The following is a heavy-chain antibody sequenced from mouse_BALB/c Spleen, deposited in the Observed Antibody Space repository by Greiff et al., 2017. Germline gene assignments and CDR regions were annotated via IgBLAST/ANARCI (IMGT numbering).Heavy chain of an antibody. CDR1: GFTFSSYA. Sequence: EVQLVESGGGLVKPGGSLKLSCAASGFTFSSYAMSWVRQTPEKRLEWVASISSGGSTYYPDSVKGRFTISRDNARNILYLQMSSLRSEDTAMYYCARGVLYYGSSYYFDYWGQGTTLTVSS. D-gene: IGHD1-1*01. CDR3: ARGVLYYGSSYYFDY. V-gene: IGHV5-6-5*01. J-gene: IGHJ2*01. CDR2: ISSGGST.